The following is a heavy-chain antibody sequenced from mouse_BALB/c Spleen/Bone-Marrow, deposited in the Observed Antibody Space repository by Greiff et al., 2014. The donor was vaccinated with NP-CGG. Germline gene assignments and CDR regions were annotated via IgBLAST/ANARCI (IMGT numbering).Heavy chain of an antibody. CDR1: GYIFANYW. CDR3: TRIFDY. CDR2: ISPRSGSN. V-gene: IGHV1S22*01. J-gene: IGHJ2*01. Sequence: GSELVRPGASVKLSCKASGYIFANYWMHWVKQRHGQGLEWIGNISPRSGSNNYDEKFKSKATLTVDTSSATAYMYLNSLTSEDSAVYYCTRIFDYWGQGTILTVSS.